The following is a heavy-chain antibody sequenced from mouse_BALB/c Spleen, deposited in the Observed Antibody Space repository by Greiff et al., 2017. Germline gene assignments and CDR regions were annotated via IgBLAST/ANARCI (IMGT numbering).Heavy chain of an antibody. D-gene: IGHD2-4*01. Sequence: DVKLVESGGGLVQPGGSRKLSCAASGFTFSSFGMHWVRQAPEKGLEWVAYISSGSSTIYYADTVKGRFTISRDNPKNTLFLQMTSLRSEDTAMYYCARPGLRDAMDYWGQGTSVTVSS. J-gene: IGHJ4*01. CDR3: ARPGLRDAMDY. CDR1: GFTFSSFG. V-gene: IGHV5-17*02. CDR2: ISSGSSTI.